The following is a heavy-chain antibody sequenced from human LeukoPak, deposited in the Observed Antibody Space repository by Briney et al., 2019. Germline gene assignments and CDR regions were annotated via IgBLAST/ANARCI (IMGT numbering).Heavy chain of an antibody. V-gene: IGHV3-21*01. CDR2: ISSSSSYI. D-gene: IGHD2-21*02. CDR3: ARECAGDCIQGVFDY. Sequence: PGGSLRLSCAASGFTFNSYAMSWVRQAPGKGLEWVSSISSSSSYIYYADSVKGRFTISRDNAKDSLYLQMNSLRAEDTAVYYCARECAGDCIQGVFDYWGQGTLVTVSS. CDR1: GFTFNSYA. J-gene: IGHJ4*02.